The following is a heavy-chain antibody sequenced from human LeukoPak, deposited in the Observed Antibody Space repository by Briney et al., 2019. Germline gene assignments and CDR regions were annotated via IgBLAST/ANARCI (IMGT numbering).Heavy chain of an antibody. CDR3: AMGASGYYYGMDV. D-gene: IGHD3-10*01. CDR1: GYTFTSFG. CDR2: ISAYNGNT. Sequence: ASVKVSCKASGYTFTSFGISWVRQAPGQGLEWMGWISAYNGNTNYAQNLQGRVSMTTDTSTSTAYMELSSLRSDDTAVYYCAMGASGYYYGMDVWGQGTTVTVPS. J-gene: IGHJ6*02. V-gene: IGHV1-18*01.